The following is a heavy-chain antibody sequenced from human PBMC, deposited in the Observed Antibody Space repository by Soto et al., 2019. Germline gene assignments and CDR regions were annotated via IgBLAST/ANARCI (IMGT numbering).Heavy chain of an antibody. J-gene: IGHJ4*02. V-gene: IGHV3-23*01. CDR1: GFTFSSYA. CDR2: ISGSGGST. CDR3: AKDSPKGYCSGGSCYFVY. D-gene: IGHD2-15*01. Sequence: GGSLRLSCAASGFTFSSYAMSWVRQAPGKGLEWVSAISGSGGSTYYADSVKGRFTISRDNSKNTLYLQMNSLRAEDTAVYYCAKDSPKGYCSGGSCYFVYWGQGTLVTVSA.